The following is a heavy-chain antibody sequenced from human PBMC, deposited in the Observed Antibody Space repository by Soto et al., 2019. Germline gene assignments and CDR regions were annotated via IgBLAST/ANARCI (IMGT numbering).Heavy chain of an antibody. Sequence: SVKVSCKAAVYTFTSYGSSWVQRAPGQGLEWMGWISAYNGNTNYAQKLQGRVTMTTDASTSTAYMELRSLRSDDTAVYYCARSRYDFWSGYPHFDYWGQGTLVTVSS. D-gene: IGHD3-3*01. CDR3: ARSRYDFWSGYPHFDY. J-gene: IGHJ4*02. V-gene: IGHV1-18*01. CDR2: ISAYNGNT. CDR1: VYTFTSYG.